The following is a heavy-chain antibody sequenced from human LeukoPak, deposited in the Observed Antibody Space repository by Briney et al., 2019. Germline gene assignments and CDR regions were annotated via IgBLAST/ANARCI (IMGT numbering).Heavy chain of an antibody. D-gene: IGHD3-10*01. CDR1: GFTFNSYW. J-gene: IGHJ4*02. CDR2: INSDGSST. V-gene: IGHV3-74*01. Sequence: GGSLRLSCAASGFTFNSYWMHWVRQAPGKGLVWVSGINSDGSSTSYADSVKGRFTISRDNAKNTLYLQMNSLRAEDTAVYYCARVGYGSGSLDYWGQGTLVTVSS. CDR3: ARVGYGSGSLDY.